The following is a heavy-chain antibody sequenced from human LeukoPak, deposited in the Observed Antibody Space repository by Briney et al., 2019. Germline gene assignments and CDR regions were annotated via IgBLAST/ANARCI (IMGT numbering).Heavy chain of an antibody. Sequence: SVKVSCKASGGSFSNYAFSWVRQAPGQGLEWMGRITPIVDIATYIQKFQGRVTITANKFTSTAYMELSSLTSEDTAVYYCARNRYGSGSLNWFDPWGQGTLVTVSS. J-gene: IGHJ5*02. CDR2: ITPIVDIA. V-gene: IGHV1-69*04. CDR3: ARNRYGSGSLNWFDP. D-gene: IGHD3-10*01. CDR1: GGSFSNYA.